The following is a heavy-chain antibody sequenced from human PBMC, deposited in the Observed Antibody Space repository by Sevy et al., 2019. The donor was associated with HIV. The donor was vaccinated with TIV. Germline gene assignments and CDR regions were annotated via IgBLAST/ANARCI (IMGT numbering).Heavy chain of an antibody. J-gene: IGHJ2*01. V-gene: IGHV1-8*01. CDR1: GYTFDNYD. Sequence: ASVKVSCQASGYTFDNYDINWVRQATGQGLEWMGWMNPNSGNTGYAEKFQGRVNMSRVSSIRTAYMELNGLTSEDTAVYYCTRGLSFTYAKRGDWLNWYFDVWGRGTLVTVSS. CDR3: TRGLSFTYAKRGDWLNWYFDV. CDR2: MNPNSGNT. D-gene: IGHD2-21*02.